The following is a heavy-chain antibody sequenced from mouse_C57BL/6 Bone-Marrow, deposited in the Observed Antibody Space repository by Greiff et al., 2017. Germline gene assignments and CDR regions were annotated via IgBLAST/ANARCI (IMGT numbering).Heavy chain of an antibody. J-gene: IGHJ3*01. CDR2: IYPGNSDT. V-gene: IGHV1-5*01. Sequence: VQLQQSGTVLARPGASVKMSCKTSGYTFTSYWMHWVKQRPGQGLEWIGAIYPGNSDTSYNQKFKGKAKLTAVTSASTAYMELSSLTNEDSAVYYCTKAYYGSSLWFAYWGQGTLVTVSA. CDR3: TKAYYGSSLWFAY. CDR1: GYTFTSYW. D-gene: IGHD1-1*01.